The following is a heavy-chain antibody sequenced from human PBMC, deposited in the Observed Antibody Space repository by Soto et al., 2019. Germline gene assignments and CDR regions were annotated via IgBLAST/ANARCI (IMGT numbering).Heavy chain of an antibody. CDR2: ISSNGGST. CDR1: GFTFSSYA. J-gene: IGHJ6*02. CDR3: LKDLKGCSPVEYYGIDV. D-gene: IGHD6-13*01. V-gene: IGHV3-64D*06. Sequence: PGGSLRLSCSASGFTFSSYAMHWVRQAPGKGLEYVSAISSNGGSTYYADAVKGRFTISRDNSKNTLYLQMSSLRAEDTAVYYCLKDLKGCSPVEYYGIDVWGQVTTVTVAS.